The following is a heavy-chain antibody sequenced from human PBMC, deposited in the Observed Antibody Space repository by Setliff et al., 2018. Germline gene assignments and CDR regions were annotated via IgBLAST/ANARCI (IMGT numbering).Heavy chain of an antibody. CDR1: GGSISSGSYY. V-gene: IGHV4-61*09. Sequence: LSLTCTVSGGSISSGSYYWSWIRQPAGKGLEWIGHIYSSGSTNYNPSLKSRVTISVDTSKNQFSLKLSSVTAADTAVYYCARDPLTTNRRRAFDIWGQGTMVTVSS. D-gene: IGHD4-17*01. J-gene: IGHJ3*02. CDR2: IYSSGST. CDR3: ARDPLTTNRRRAFDI.